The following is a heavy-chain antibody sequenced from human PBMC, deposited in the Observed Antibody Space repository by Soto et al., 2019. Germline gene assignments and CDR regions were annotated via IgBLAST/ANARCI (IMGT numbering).Heavy chain of an antibody. Sequence: GGSLRLSCAASGFTFSSYAMSWVRQAPGKGLEWVSAISGSGGSTYYADSVKGRFTISRDNSKNTLYLQMNSLRAEDTAVYYCAKGAGRFDWLPREIDYWGQGTLVTVSS. CDR2: ISGSGGST. J-gene: IGHJ4*02. CDR3: AKGAGRFDWLPREIDY. V-gene: IGHV3-23*01. D-gene: IGHD3-9*01. CDR1: GFTFSSYA.